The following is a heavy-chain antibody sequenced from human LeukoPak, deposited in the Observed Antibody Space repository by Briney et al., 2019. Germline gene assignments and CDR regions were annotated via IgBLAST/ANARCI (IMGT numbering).Heavy chain of an antibody. CDR2: IDSSSSYI. Sequence: PGGSLRLSCAASGFSFSSYTMNWVRQAPGKGLEWVSCIDSSSSYIYYADLVKGRFTISRDNAKNSLYLQMNSLRAEDTAVYYCARALPCSGSLGHALIWGQGTLVTVSS. J-gene: IGHJ4*02. CDR1: GFSFSSYT. CDR3: ARALPCSGSLGHALI. D-gene: IGHD1-26*01. V-gene: IGHV3-21*01.